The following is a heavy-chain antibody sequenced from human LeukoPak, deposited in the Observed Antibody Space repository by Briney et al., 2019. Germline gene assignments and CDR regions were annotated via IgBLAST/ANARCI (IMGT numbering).Heavy chain of an antibody. CDR3: ASDPGSGWWGGFDL. CDR1: GFNFDHYW. J-gene: IGHJ5*02. V-gene: IGHV3-7*04. D-gene: IGHD6-19*01. Sequence: PGGSLRLSCAASGFNFDHYWMTWVRQAPGKGLEWVANIKQDGSEKVYLDSMKGRFTISRDNSRDSLYLQMNSLRPEDTAVYYCASDPGSGWWGGFDLWGQGTLVTVSS. CDR2: IKQDGSEK.